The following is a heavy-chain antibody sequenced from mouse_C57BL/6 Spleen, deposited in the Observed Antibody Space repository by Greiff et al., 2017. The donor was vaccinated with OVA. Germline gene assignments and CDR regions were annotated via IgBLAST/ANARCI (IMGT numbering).Heavy chain of an antibody. CDR3: ARGGTTEYYYAMDY. CDR1: GYTFTSSW. D-gene: IGHD1-1*01. Sequence: VQLQQPGAELVKAGGSVELSCTASGYTFTSSWKHLGKRRPGRGLGGIGRIEPNSGGTKYNEKFKIKATLTVDKPFSTAYMQLSSLTSEDSAVYYCARGGTTEYYYAMDYWGQGTSVTVSS. V-gene: IGHV1-72*01. J-gene: IGHJ4*01. CDR2: IEPNSGGT.